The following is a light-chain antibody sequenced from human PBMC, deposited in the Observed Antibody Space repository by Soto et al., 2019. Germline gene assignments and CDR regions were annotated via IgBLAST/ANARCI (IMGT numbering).Light chain of an antibody. J-gene: IGKJ4*01. V-gene: IGKV1-27*01. CDR2: AAS. Sequence: DIEMTQSPCSLSASVGDRVTITCRASLGIIDYLAWYQQKPGKVPKLLIYAASTLQTGVPDRFRGSGSRTDFSLTISNLQPEYFATYYCQKSNSAPHTFGGGPKVEIK. CDR1: LGIIDY. CDR3: QKSNSAPHT.